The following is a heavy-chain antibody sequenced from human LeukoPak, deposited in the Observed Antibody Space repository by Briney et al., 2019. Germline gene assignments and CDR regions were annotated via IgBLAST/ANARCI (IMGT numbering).Heavy chain of an antibody. CDR2: IWHDGSNK. J-gene: IGHJ4*02. CDR3: ANNFDY. CDR1: GFTSSNYG. Sequence: RSLRHSCAASGFTSSNYGMHWVRQAPGKGLEWVAVIWHDGSNKYYADSVKGRFTISRDNSKNTLYLQMNSLRAEDTAVYYCANNFDYWGQGTLVTVSS. V-gene: IGHV3-33*06.